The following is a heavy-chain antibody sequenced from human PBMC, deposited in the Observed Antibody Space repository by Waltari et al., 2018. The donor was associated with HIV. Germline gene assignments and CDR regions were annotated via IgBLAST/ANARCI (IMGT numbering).Heavy chain of an antibody. Sequence: EVQLVESGGGLVQPGGSLRLSCAASGFTLSSSWIHWVRQAPGKGLVWVSRINTDGSSTSYADSVKGRFTISRDNAKNTLYLQMNSLRAEDTAVYYCARGGHCSGISCYTGDYSYGLDVWGQGTTVTVSS. D-gene: IGHD2-2*02. CDR1: GFTLSSSW. CDR2: INTDGSST. J-gene: IGHJ6*02. V-gene: IGHV3-74*01. CDR3: ARGGHCSGISCYTGDYSYGLDV.